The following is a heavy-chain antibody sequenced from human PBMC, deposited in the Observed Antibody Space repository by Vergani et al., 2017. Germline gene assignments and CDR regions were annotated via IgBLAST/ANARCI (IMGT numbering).Heavy chain of an antibody. CDR2: ISGSSSYV. V-gene: IGHV3-21*01. J-gene: IGHJ3*01. CDR1: GFTFSNAW. CDR3: VRDVRVSRT. Sequence: EVQLVESGGGLVKPGGSLRLSCAASGFTFSNAWMSWVRQAPGKGLEWVASISGSSSYVFYRDSVEGRFTITRDNAKKSVYLQTNSLRAEDTAVYYCVRDVRVSRTWGQGTLVAVSS.